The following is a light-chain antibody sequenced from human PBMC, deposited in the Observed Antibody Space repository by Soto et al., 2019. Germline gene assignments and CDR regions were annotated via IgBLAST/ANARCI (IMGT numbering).Light chain of an antibody. CDR1: QSVSSY. CDR2: VAS. Sequence: EIVLTQSPATLSLSPGERATLSCRASQSVSSYLAWYQQKPGQAPRLLIHVASNRATGIPARFSGSGSGTDFTLTISSLEPEDFAVYYCQQRTNWPTSTFGQGTRLEIK. CDR3: QQRTNWPTST. J-gene: IGKJ5*01. V-gene: IGKV3-11*01.